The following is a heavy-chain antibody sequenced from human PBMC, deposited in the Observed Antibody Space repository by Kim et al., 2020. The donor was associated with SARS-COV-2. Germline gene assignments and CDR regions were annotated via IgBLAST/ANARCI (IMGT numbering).Heavy chain of an antibody. CDR2: YAT. V-gene: IGHV3-73*01. J-gene: IGHJ4*02. CDR3: TRGYPFYHDY. Sequence: YATTYAASVRGRFTISRDDSKNTAYLQMSGLKIEDTAVYFCTRGYPFYHDYWGQGTLVTVSS. D-gene: IGHD5-12*01.